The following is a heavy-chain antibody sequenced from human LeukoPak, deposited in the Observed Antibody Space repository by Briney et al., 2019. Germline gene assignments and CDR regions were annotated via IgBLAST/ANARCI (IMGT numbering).Heavy chain of an antibody. J-gene: IGHJ4*02. Sequence: ASVKVSCKASGYTFTGYYMHWVRQAPGQGLEWMGWINPNSGGTNYAQKFQGRVTMARDTSISTAYMELSRLRSDDTAVYYCARVRIAARLFDYWGQGTLVTVSS. CDR2: INPNSGGT. CDR1: GYTFTGYY. D-gene: IGHD6-6*01. CDR3: ARVRIAARLFDY. V-gene: IGHV1-2*02.